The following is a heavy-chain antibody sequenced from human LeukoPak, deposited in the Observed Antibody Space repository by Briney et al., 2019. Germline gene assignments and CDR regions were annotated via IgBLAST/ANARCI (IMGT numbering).Heavy chain of an antibody. CDR1: GGSISSFY. CDR3: ARVYYYDSSASLLDAFDI. J-gene: IGHJ3*02. Sequence: SETLSLTCTVSGGSISSFYWTWIRQPPGKRLEWIGYLYYSGSTNYNPSLKSRVTMSVDTSKNLFSLKLSSVTAADTAVYYCARVYYYDSSASLLDAFDIWGQGTMVTVSS. V-gene: IGHV4-59*08. D-gene: IGHD3-22*01. CDR2: LYYSGST.